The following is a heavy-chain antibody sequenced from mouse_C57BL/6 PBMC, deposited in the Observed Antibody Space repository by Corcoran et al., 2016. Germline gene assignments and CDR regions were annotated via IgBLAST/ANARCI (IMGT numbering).Heavy chain of an antibody. V-gene: IGHV1-80*01. J-gene: IGHJ2*01. CDR1: GYAFSSYW. Sequence: QVQLQPSGAELVKPGASVKISCKASGYAFSSYWMNWVKQRPGKGLEWIGQIYPGDGDTNYNGKFKGKATLTADKSSSTAYMQLSSLTSEDSAVYFCARSKGYGSSFDYWGQGTTLTVSS. D-gene: IGHD1-1*01. CDR3: ARSKGYGSSFDY. CDR2: IYPGDGDT.